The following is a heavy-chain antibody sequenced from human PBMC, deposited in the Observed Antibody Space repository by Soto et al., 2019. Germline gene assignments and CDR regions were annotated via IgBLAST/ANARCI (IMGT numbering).Heavy chain of an antibody. Sequence: QVQLVQSGAEVKKPGSSVKVSCKASGGTFSSYAISWVRQAPGQGLEWMGGIIPIFGTANYAQKFQGRVIITADKSTSTAYMELSSLRSEDTAVYYCARGQQLVIPPLNWFAPWGQGTLVTVSS. CDR2: IIPIFGTA. J-gene: IGHJ5*02. CDR3: ARGQQLVIPPLNWFAP. D-gene: IGHD6-13*01. V-gene: IGHV1-69*06. CDR1: GGTFSSYA.